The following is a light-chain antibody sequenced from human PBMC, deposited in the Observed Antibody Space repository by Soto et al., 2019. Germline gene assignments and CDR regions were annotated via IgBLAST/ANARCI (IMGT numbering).Light chain of an antibody. CDR1: ASNIGASYD. CDR2: GNF. CDR3: SAYTVSRTYV. V-gene: IGLV1-40*01. J-gene: IGLJ1*01. Sequence: QSVLTQPPSVSGAPGQRVTISCAGSASNIGASYDVHWYQQVPGTAPKLLIYGNFNRPSGVPDRFSGSKSGTSASLAITGLQAEDEADYYCSAYTVSRTYVFGTGTKVTVL.